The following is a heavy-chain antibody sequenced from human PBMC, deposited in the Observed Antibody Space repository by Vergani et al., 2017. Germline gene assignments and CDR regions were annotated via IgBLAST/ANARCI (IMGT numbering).Heavy chain of an antibody. J-gene: IGHJ4*02. CDR2: IWSKPYGGTT. D-gene: IGHD7-27*01. CDR3: ARNWGFDY. V-gene: IGHV3-49*04. CDR1: GFTLGDYA. Sequence: EVHLVESGGGLVQPGRSLRLSCSGSGFTLGDYAMTWVRQAPGKGLEWVAFIWSKPYGGTTEYAASVKGRFTISADKSISTAYLQWSSLKASDTAMYYCARNWGFDYWGQGTLVTVSS.